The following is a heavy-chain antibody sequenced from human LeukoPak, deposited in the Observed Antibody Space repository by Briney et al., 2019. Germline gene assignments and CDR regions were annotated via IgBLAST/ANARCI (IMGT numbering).Heavy chain of an antibody. CDR3: AKVLGIHDYRQGNDY. V-gene: IGHV3-23*01. Sequence: GGSLRLSCAASGFTFSSYAMSWVRQAPGKGLEWVSAISGSGGSTYYADSVKGRFTISRDNSKNTLYLQMNSLRAEDTAVYYCAKVLGIHDYRQGNDYWGQGTLVTVSS. D-gene: IGHD4-11*01. CDR2: ISGSGGST. CDR1: GFTFSSYA. J-gene: IGHJ4*02.